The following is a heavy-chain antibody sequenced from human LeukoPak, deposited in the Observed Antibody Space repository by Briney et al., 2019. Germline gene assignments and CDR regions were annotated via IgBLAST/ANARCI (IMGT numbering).Heavy chain of an antibody. J-gene: IGHJ3*02. Sequence: GGSLRLSCAASGFTFSDYYMSWIRQAPGKGLEWVSAISGSGGSTYYADSVKGRFTISRDNSKNTLYLQMNSLRAEDTAVYYCAKPTYSSAFLHAFDIWGQGTMVTVSS. CDR3: AKPTYSSAFLHAFDI. V-gene: IGHV3-23*01. CDR2: ISGSGGST. CDR1: GFTFSDYY. D-gene: IGHD2-21*01.